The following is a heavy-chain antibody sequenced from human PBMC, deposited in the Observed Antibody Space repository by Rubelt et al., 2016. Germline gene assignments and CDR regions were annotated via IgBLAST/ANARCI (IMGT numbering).Heavy chain of an antibody. Sequence: QLQLQESGPGLVKPSETLSLTCTVSGGSISSSSYYWGWIRQPPGKGLEWIGSIYYSGSTYYNPSLKCRVTISLDTSKKQFSLKLSSVTAADTAVYYWARGFGGRGYYFDYWGQGTLVTVSS. CDR3: ARGFGGRGYYFDY. V-gene: IGHV4-39*07. CDR1: GGSISSSSYY. J-gene: IGHJ4*02. D-gene: IGHD2-15*01. CDR2: IYYSGST.